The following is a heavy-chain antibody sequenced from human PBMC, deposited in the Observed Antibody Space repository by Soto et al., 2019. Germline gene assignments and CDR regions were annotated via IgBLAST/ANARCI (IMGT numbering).Heavy chain of an antibody. D-gene: IGHD5-18*01. V-gene: IGHV1-8*01. CDR3: ARRSAMVLGYYYYYHMDV. Sequence: GASVKVSCKASGYTFTSYDINWVRQATGQGLEWMGWMNPNSGNTGYAQKFQGRVTMTRNTSISTAYMELSSLRSEDTAVYYCARRSAMVLGYYYYYHMDVWGKGTTVTVSS. CDR1: GYTFTSYD. J-gene: IGHJ6*03. CDR2: MNPNSGNT.